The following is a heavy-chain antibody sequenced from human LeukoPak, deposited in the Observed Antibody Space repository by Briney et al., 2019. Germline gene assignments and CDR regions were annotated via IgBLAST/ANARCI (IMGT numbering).Heavy chain of an antibody. CDR1: GGSFSGYY. Sequence: PSETLSLTCAVYGGSFSGYYWSWLRQPPGKGLEWIGEINHSGSTNYNPSLKSRVTISVDTSKNQFSLRLSSVTAADTAVYYCAGGGFWSGYQYWGQGTLVTVSS. CDR3: AGGGFWSGYQY. D-gene: IGHD3-3*01. V-gene: IGHV4-34*01. CDR2: INHSGST. J-gene: IGHJ4*02.